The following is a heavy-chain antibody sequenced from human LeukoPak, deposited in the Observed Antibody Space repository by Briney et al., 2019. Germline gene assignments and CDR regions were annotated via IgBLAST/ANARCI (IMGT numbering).Heavy chain of an antibody. CDR2: ISGSGGST. CDR3: ARGARRGDDYGGFFDY. D-gene: IGHD4-23*01. J-gene: IGHJ4*02. V-gene: IGHV3-23*01. CDR1: GFTFSSYG. Sequence: GSLRLSCAASGFTFSSYGMSWVRQAPGKGLEWVSAISGSGGSTYYADSMKGRFTISRDNSKNTLCLHMNSLRAEDTAVYYCARGARRGDDYGGFFDYWGQGTLVTVSS.